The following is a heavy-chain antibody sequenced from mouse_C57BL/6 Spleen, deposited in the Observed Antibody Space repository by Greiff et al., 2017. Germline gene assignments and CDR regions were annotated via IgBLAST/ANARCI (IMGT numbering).Heavy chain of an antibody. V-gene: IGHV1-77*01. CDR3: ARTYGSTYYAMDY. CDR2: LGPGSGSP. J-gene: IGHJ4*01. Sequence: VQLQQSGAELVQPGASVKISCKASGYTFTDYYLNWVKQRPGQGLEWIGKLGPGSGSPYYNEQFNGTATLTADKSSSTAYMQLSSLTSEDSAVYFGARTYGSTYYAMDYWGQGTSVTVSS. D-gene: IGHD1-1*01. CDR1: GYTFTDYY.